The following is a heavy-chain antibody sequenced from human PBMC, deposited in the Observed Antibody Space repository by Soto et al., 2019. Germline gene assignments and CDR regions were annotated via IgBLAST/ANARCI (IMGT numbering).Heavy chain of an antibody. CDR2: ISYDGSNK. D-gene: IGHD3-3*01. CDR3: AKGSTIFGVVIDGMXV. V-gene: IGHV3-30*18. J-gene: IGHJ6*02. CDR1: GFTFSSYG. Sequence: GGSLRLSCAASGFTFSSYGMHWVRQAPGKGLEWVAVISYDGSNKYYADSVKGRFTISRDNSKNTLYLQMNSLRAEDTAVYYCAKGSTIFGVVIDGMXVWGQGTTVTVSS.